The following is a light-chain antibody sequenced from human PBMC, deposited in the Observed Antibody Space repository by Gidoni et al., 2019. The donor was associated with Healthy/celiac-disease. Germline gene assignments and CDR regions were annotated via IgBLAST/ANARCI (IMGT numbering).Light chain of an antibody. CDR1: QSVSSSY. Sequence: IVLTQSPGTLSLSPGERATLSCRASQSVSSSYLACYQQKPGQAPRLLIYGASSRATGIPDRFSGSGSGKDFTLTISRLEPEDFAVYYCQQYGSSPRTFGQGTKVEIK. CDR3: QQYGSSPRT. CDR2: GAS. V-gene: IGKV3-20*01. J-gene: IGKJ1*01.